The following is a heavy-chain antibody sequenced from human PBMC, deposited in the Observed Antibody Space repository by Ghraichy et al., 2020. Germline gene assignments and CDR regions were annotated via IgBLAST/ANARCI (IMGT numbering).Heavy chain of an antibody. D-gene: IGHD3-16*02. CDR2: ISSSSSYI. CDR3: ARAVSYDYVWGSYRFYYFDY. J-gene: IGHJ4*02. CDR1: GFTFSSYS. V-gene: IGHV3-21*01. Sequence: GGSLRLSCAASGFTFSSYSMNWVRQAPGKGLEWVSSISSSSSYIYYADSVKGRFTISRDNAKNSLYLQMNSLRAEDTAVYYCARAVSYDYVWGSYRFYYFDYWGQGTLVTVSS.